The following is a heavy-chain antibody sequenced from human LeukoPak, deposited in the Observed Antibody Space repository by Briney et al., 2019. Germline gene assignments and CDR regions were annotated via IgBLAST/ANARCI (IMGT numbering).Heavy chain of an antibody. CDR1: GGSISSYY. D-gene: IGHD3-22*01. CDR3: ARSDYYDSSGYTGDAFDI. J-gene: IGHJ3*02. CDR2: IYYSGST. V-gene: IGHV4-59*08. Sequence: SETLSLTCTVSGGSISSYYWSWIRQPPGKGLEWIGYIYYSGSTNYNPSLKSRVTISVDTSKNQFSLKLSSVTAADTAVYYCARSDYYDSSGYTGDAFDIWGKGTTVTISS.